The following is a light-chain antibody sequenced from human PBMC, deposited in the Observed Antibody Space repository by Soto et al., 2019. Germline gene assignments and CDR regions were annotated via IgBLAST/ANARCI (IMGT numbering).Light chain of an antibody. Sequence: QSVLTQPPSVSEAPRQRVTISCSGSSSNIGNNAVNWYQQLPGKAPKLLIYYDDLLPSGVSDRFSGSKSGTSASLAISGLQSDDEADYYCAAWDDSLNGFYVFGTGTKLTVL. J-gene: IGLJ1*01. CDR3: AAWDDSLNGFYV. CDR1: SSNIGNNA. V-gene: IGLV1-36*01. CDR2: YDD.